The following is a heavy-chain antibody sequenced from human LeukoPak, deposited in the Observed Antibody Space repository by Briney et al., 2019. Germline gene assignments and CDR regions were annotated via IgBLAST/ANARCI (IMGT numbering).Heavy chain of an antibody. CDR3: ARGVRYFDRGYYYYYMDV. CDR2: ISSSSSYI. J-gene: IGHJ6*03. V-gene: IGHV3-21*04. D-gene: IGHD3-9*01. Sequence: GGSLRLSCAASGFTFSSYAMNWVRQAPGKGLEWVSSISSSSSYIYYADSVKGRFTISRDNAKNSLYLQMNSLRAEDTAVYYCARGVRYFDRGYYYYYMDVWGKGTTVTVSS. CDR1: GFTFSSYA.